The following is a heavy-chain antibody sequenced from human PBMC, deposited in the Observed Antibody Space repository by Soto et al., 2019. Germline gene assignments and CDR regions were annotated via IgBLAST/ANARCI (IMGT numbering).Heavy chain of an antibody. D-gene: IGHD3-3*01. Sequence: QVQLQQWGAGLLKPSETLSLTCAVYGGSFSGYYWSWIRQPPGKGLEWIGEINHSGSTNYNPSLKSRLTLSVDTSKNQFSLKLSSVTAADTAVYYCARVRGRRGVVIYFLHDSGGIFDYWGQGTLVTVSS. V-gene: IGHV4-34*01. CDR3: ARVRGRRGVVIYFLHDSGGIFDY. CDR1: GGSFSGYY. J-gene: IGHJ4*02. CDR2: INHSGST.